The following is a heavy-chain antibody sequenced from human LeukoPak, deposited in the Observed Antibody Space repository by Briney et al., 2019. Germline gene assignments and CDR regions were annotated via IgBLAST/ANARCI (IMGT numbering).Heavy chain of an antibody. D-gene: IGHD4-17*01. CDR2: IGGSGSNT. Sequence: PGGSLRLSCVAPEFPFSAYAMTWVRLTPGKGLEWVSSIGGSGSNTNYADSVRGRFTISRDNSKNTLYLQMNSLRAEDTAVYYCGRDPNGDYVGAFEFWGQGTLVSVSS. CDR1: EFPFSAYA. CDR3: GRDPNGDYVGAFEF. J-gene: IGHJ3*01. V-gene: IGHV3-23*01.